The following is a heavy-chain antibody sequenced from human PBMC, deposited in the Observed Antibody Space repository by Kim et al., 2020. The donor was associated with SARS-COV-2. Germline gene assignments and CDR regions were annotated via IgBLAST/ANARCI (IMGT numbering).Heavy chain of an antibody. Sequence: SETLSPTCGVSGDSIRYYYWSWIRQPPGKGLEWIGYIYHTGNTNYNPSLSGRVTISVDTSTNQFSLKLNSVTAADTAVYYCARLAAGYGLDVWGQGTTVT. V-gene: IGHV4-59*01. J-gene: IGHJ6*02. D-gene: IGHD6-13*01. CDR3: ARLAAGYGLDV. CDR1: GDSIRYYY. CDR2: IYHTGNT.